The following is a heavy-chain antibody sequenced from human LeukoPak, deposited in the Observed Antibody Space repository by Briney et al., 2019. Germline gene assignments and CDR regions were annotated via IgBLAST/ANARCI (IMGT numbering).Heavy chain of an antibody. CDR2: INHSGST. Sequence: SETLPLTCAVYGGSFSGYYWSWIRQPPGKGLEWIGEINHSGSTNYNPSLKSRVTISVDTSKNQFSLKPSSVTAADTAVYYCARGGISRPYYYYGMDVWGQGTTVTVSS. D-gene: IGHD1-14*01. J-gene: IGHJ6*02. V-gene: IGHV4-34*01. CDR1: GGSFSGYY. CDR3: ARGGISRPYYYYGMDV.